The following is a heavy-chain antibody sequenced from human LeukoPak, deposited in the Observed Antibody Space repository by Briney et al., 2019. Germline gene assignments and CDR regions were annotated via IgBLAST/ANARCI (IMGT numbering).Heavy chain of an antibody. J-gene: IGHJ6*03. D-gene: IGHD3-22*01. CDR1: GFSLSTSGMC. V-gene: IGHV2-70*11. CDR2: IDWDDDK. CDR3: ARMTYYYDSSGYPSYYYYYYYMDV. Sequence: SGPTLVNPTQTLTLTCTFSGFSLSTSGMCVSWIRQPPGKALEWLARIDWDDDKYYSTSLKTRLTISKDTSKNQVVLTMTNMDPVDTATYYCARMTYYYDSSGYPSYYYYYYYMDVWGKGTTVTVSS.